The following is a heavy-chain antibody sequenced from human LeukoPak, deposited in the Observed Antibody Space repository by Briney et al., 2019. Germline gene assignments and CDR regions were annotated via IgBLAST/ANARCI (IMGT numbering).Heavy chain of an antibody. V-gene: IGHV1-69*01. CDR1: GGTFRSFA. D-gene: IGHD6-19*01. Sequence: ASVKVSCKASGGTFRSFAFTWERQAPGQGLEWMGGIIPIFGTVNYAQKFQGRLTITADESTSAAYMELSSLRSEDTAVYYCARGDIAVAGTDFWGQGTLVTVSS. CDR3: ARGDIAVAGTDF. CDR2: IIPIFGTV. J-gene: IGHJ4*02.